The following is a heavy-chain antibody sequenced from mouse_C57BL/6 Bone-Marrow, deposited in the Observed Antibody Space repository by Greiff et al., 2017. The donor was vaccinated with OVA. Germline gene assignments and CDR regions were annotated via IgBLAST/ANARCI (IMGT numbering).Heavy chain of an antibody. CDR3: ARDRTGTFFDY. CDR2: ISDGGSYT. V-gene: IGHV5-4*01. Sequence: EVKLMESGGGLVKPGGSLKLSCAASGFTFSSYAMSWVRPTPEKRLEWVATISDGGSYTYYPDNVKGRFTISRDNAKNNLYLQMSHLKSEDTAMYYCARDRTGTFFDYWGQGTTLTVSS. J-gene: IGHJ2*01. CDR1: GFTFSSYA. D-gene: IGHD4-1*01.